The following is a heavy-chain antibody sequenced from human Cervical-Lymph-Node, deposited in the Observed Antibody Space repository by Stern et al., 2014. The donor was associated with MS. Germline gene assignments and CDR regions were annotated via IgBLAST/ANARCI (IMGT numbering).Heavy chain of an antibody. CDR1: GGSISSSTW. Sequence: VQLVESGPGLVKPSGTLSLTCAVSGGSISSSTWWSWVRQPPGKGLEWIGEIYHNGSTNYNPSLKSPVHISLDKSKNQFFPMLRSVTAADTAVYYCARGLVGYKSFYYFDYWGQGTLVTVSS. J-gene: IGHJ4*02. CDR2: IYHNGST. CDR3: ARGLVGYKSFYYFDY. V-gene: IGHV4-4*02. D-gene: IGHD5-24*01.